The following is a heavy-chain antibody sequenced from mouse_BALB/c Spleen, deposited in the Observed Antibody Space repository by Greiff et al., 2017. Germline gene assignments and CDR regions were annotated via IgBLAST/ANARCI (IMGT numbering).Heavy chain of an antibody. CDR1: GFTFSNYW. D-gene: IGHD2-14*01. CDR2: IRLKSNNYAT. V-gene: IGHV6-6*02. Sequence: EVHLVESGGGLVQPGGSMKLSCVASGFTFSNYWMNWVRQSPEKGLEWVAEIRLKSNNYATHYAESVKGRFTISRDDSKSSVYLQMNNLRAEDTGIYYCTMDRYGGYYAMDYWGQGTSVTVSS. CDR3: TMDRYGGYYAMDY. J-gene: IGHJ4*01.